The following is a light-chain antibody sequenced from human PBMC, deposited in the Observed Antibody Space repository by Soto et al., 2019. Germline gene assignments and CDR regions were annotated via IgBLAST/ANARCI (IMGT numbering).Light chain of an antibody. CDR2: GAS. CDR1: KIIANTY. Sequence: ESVLTQSPGTLSSSLGERATLSCSASKIIANTYFAWYQQRPGQAPRLLIYGASKRATGIPDRFSGSGSGTDFTLTISRLEPEDSAVYYCQQYGASRSFGPGTKV. J-gene: IGKJ1*01. V-gene: IGKV3-20*01. CDR3: QQYGASRS.